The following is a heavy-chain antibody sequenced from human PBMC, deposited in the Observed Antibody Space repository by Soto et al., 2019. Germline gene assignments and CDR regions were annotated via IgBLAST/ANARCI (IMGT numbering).Heavy chain of an antibody. CDR2: INHSGST. CDR3: ARATKPRFLEWLPDGGWFDP. D-gene: IGHD3-3*01. Sequence: SETLSLTCAVYGGSFSGYYWSWIRPPPGKGLEWIGEINHSGSTNYNPSLKSRVTISVDTSKNQFSLKLSSVTAADTAVYYCARATKPRFLEWLPDGGWFDPWGQGTLVTVSS. V-gene: IGHV4-34*01. CDR1: GGSFSGYY. J-gene: IGHJ5*02.